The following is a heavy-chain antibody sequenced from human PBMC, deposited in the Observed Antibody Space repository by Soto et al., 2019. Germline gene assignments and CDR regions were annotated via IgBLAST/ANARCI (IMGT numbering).Heavy chain of an antibody. J-gene: IGHJ6*01. CDR2: IYPGDSDT. Sequence: GESLKISCKGSGYSFTSYWIGWVRQMPGKGLEWMGIIYPGDSDTRYSPSFQGQVTISADKSISTAYLQWSSLKASDTAMYYCVRAPEYSSSLDYYYYGMDVWGQGSTVTACS. D-gene: IGHD6-6*01. V-gene: IGHV5-51*01. CDR3: VRAPEYSSSLDYYYYGMDV. CDR1: GYSFTSYW.